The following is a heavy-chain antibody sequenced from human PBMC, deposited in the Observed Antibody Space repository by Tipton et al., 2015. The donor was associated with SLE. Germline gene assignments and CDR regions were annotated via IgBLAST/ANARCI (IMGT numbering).Heavy chain of an antibody. CDR2: IYYSGST. Sequence: TLSLTCTVSGGSISSSSYYWGWIREPPGKGMEWIGSIYYSGSTYYNPSLKSRVTISVDTSKNQFSLKLGSVTAADTAVYYCARALARGWFDPWGQGTLVTVSS. CDR3: ARALARGWFDP. J-gene: IGHJ5*02. CDR1: GGSISSSSYY. V-gene: IGHV4-39*07.